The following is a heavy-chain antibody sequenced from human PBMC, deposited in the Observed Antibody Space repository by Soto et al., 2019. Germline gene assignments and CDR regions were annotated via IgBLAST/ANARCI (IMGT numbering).Heavy chain of an antibody. V-gene: IGHV3-30*18. CDR1: GFTFRTYG. CDR3: VKQAPACWHFFDT. Sequence: QVQLVESGGGVVQPGRSLRLSCAASGFTFRTYGMHWVRQTPGEGLKWVAGISYDATKKYYADSVKGRFTISRDNSKNTLYLQMDSLRTEDTAVYYCVKQAPACWHFFDTWGQGTLVTVSS. J-gene: IGHJ4*02. D-gene: IGHD2-21*01. CDR2: ISYDATKK.